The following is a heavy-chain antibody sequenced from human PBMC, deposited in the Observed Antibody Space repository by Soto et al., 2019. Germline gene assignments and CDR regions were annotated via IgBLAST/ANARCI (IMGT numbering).Heavy chain of an antibody. J-gene: IGHJ5*02. D-gene: IGHD2-15*01. Sequence: QVQLVESGGGLVKPGGSLRLSCAASGFTFSDYYMSWIRQAPGKGLEWVSYISSSGSTIYYADTVKSRFTTSRDNGKNSLYLQMTSMRAEDTAVYYCASMTCSGGSCYSGAWFDPWGQGTLVTVSS. CDR3: ASMTCSGGSCYSGAWFDP. CDR1: GFTFSDYY. CDR2: ISSSGSTI. V-gene: IGHV3-11*01.